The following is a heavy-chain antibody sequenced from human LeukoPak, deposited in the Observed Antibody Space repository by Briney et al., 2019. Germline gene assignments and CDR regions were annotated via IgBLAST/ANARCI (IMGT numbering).Heavy chain of an antibody. CDR2: INPNSGGT. CDR3: ATARELELRSVISVFDY. V-gene: IGHV1-2*02. J-gene: IGHJ4*02. Sequence: ASVKVSCKASGYTFTGYYMHWVRQAPGQGLEWMGWINPNSGGTNYAQKFQGRVAMTRDTSISTAYMELSRLRSDDTAVYYCATARELELRSVISVFDYWGQGTLVTVSS. CDR1: GYTFTGYY. D-gene: IGHD1-7*01.